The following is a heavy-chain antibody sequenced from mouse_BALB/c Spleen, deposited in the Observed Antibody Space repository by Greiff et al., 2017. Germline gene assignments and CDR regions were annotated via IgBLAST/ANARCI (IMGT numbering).Heavy chain of an antibody. V-gene: IGHV14-1*02. CDR2: IDPENGNT. D-gene: IGHD1-1*01. CDR1: GFNIKDYY. Sequence: EVKLQQSGAELVRPGALVKLSCKASGFNIKDYYMHWVKQRPVQGLEWIGWIDPENGNTIYDPKFQGKASITADTSSNTAYLQLSSLTSEDTAVYYCARVAPGFAYWGQGTLVTVSA. CDR3: ARVAPGFAY. J-gene: IGHJ3*01.